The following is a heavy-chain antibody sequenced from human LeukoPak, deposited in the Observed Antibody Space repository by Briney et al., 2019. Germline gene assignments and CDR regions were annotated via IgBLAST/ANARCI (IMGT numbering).Heavy chain of an antibody. Sequence: SVKVSCKASGGTFSSYAISWVRQAPGQGLEWMGGIIPIFGTANYAQKFQGRVTMTEDTSTDTAYMELSSLRSEDTAVYYCATAHVAMAHYWGQGTLVTVSS. V-gene: IGHV1-69*06. CDR2: IIPIFGTA. CDR1: GGTFSSYA. J-gene: IGHJ4*02. D-gene: IGHD5-12*01. CDR3: ATAHVAMAHY.